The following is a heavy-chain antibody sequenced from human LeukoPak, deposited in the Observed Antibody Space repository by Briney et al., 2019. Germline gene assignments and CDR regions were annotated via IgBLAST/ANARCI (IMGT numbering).Heavy chain of an antibody. V-gene: IGHV4-59*10. CDR1: GGSFSGYD. J-gene: IGHJ6*03. D-gene: IGHD3-3*01. CDR3: ARADYDFWSGYSMVYMDV. Sequence: SETLSLTCAVYGGSFSGYDWSWIRQPAGKGLEWIGRIYTSGSTNYNPSLKSRVTISVDTSKNQFSLKLSSVTAADTTVYYCARADYDFWSGYSMVYMDVWGKGTTVTVSS. CDR2: IYTSGST.